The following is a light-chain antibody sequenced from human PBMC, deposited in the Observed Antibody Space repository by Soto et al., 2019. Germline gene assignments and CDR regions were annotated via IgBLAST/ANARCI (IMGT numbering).Light chain of an antibody. CDR1: QDISSW. V-gene: IGKV1-12*01. CDR2: ATS. CDR3: QQSYSTPWT. Sequence: DIQMTQSPSSVSASVGDRVTITCRASQDISSWVAWYQQKPGKAPKLLIYATSRLQSGVPSRFSGSGSGTDFTLTISSLQPEDFATYYCQQSYSTPWTFGQGTKVEIK. J-gene: IGKJ1*01.